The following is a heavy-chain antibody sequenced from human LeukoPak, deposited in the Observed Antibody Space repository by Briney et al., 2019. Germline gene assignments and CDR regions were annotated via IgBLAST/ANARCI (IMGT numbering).Heavy chain of an antibody. V-gene: IGHV3-23*01. CDR2: ISDTGGST. CDR3: AQQVGYCSSGSCYFTY. Sequence: PGGSLRLSCAASGFSFNTYAMSWVRQATEKGLEWVSAISDTGGSTYYADSVKGRFTISRDKSKNTLSLQMNSLRAEDTAVYYCAQQVGYCSSGSCYFTYWGQGTLVTVSS. J-gene: IGHJ1*01. CDR1: GFSFNTYA. D-gene: IGHD2-15*01.